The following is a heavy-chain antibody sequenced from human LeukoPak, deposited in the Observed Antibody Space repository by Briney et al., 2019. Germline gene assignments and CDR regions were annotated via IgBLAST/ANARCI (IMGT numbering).Heavy chain of an antibody. CDR3: AKDRGSGRVRGVIINY. J-gene: IGHJ4*02. CDR2: ISFDGRNI. D-gene: IGHD3-10*01. Sequence: GSLRLSCAASGFTFSSYGMHWVRQAPGKGLEWVAVISFDGRNIYYADSVKGRFTISRDNSKNTLYLQMNSLRAEDTAVYYCAKDRGSGRVRGVIINYWGQGTLVTVSS. CDR1: GFTFSSYG. V-gene: IGHV3-30*18.